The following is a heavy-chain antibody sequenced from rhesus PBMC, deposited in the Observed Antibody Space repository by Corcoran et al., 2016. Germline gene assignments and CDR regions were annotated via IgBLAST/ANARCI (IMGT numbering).Heavy chain of an antibody. CDR2: INSGGGST. CDR3: ARGGAAGRD. J-gene: IGHJ4*01. Sequence: EVQLVESGGGLAKPGGSLRLSCAASGFTFSSYWMNWVRQTPGKGLEWFSAINSGGGSTGYADSVKGRFTISRENSKNTLSLQMDSLRAEDTAVYYCARGGAAGRDWGQGVLVTVSS. CDR1: GFTFSSYW. V-gene: IGHV3S42*01. D-gene: IGHD6-13*01.